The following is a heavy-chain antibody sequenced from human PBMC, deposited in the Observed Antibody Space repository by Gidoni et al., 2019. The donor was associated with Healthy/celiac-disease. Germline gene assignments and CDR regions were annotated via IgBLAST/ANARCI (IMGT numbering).Heavy chain of an antibody. D-gene: IGHD6-13*01. CDR2: INPNSGGT. J-gene: IGHJ4*02. CDR1: GYTFTGYY. V-gene: IGHV1-2*02. Sequence: QVQLVQSGAEVKKPGASVKVSCKASGYTFTGYYLHWVRQAPGQGLEWMGWINPNSGGTNYAQKFQGRVTMTRDTSISTAYMELSRLRSDDTAVYYCARGKGYSSSWYDGEGQGDYWGQGTLVIVSS. CDR3: ARGKGYSSSWYDGEGQGDY.